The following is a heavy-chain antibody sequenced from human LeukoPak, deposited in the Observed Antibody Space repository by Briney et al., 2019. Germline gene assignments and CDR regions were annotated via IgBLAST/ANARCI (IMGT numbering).Heavy chain of an antibody. Sequence: GGSLRLSCAASGITVYNNYMSWVRQAPGKGLEWVALISYDGSNKYYADSVKGRFTISRDNSKNTLYLQMDSLRAEDTAVYFCARDGIAVDGSYYFDYWGQGTLVTVSS. D-gene: IGHD6-19*01. J-gene: IGHJ4*02. V-gene: IGHV3-30-3*01. CDR2: ISYDGSNK. CDR1: GITVYNNY. CDR3: ARDGIAVDGSYYFDY.